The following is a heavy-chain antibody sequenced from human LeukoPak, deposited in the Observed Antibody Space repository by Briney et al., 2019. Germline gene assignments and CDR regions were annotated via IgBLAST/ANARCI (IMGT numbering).Heavy chain of an antibody. CDR2: IKQDGSEK. CDR1: GFTFSSYW. J-gene: IGHJ5*02. Sequence: GGSLRLSCAASGFTFSSYWMSWVRQAPGKGLEWVANIKQDGSEKYYVDSVKGRFTISRDNAKNSLYLQMNSLRAEDTAVYYCARDACSSTSCTEPNWFDPWGQGTLVTVSS. D-gene: IGHD2-2*01. V-gene: IGHV3-7*01. CDR3: ARDACSSTSCTEPNWFDP.